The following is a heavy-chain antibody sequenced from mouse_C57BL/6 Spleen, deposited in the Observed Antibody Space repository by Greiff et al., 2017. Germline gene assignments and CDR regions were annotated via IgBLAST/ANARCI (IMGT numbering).Heavy chain of an antibody. CDR1: GYTFTSYW. CDR3: ARRDSITTVVGNWYFDV. J-gene: IGHJ1*03. CDR2: IDPSDSYT. D-gene: IGHD1-1*01. V-gene: IGHV1-59*01. Sequence: QVQLQQPGAELVRPGTSVKLSCKASGYTFTSYWMHWVKQRPGQGLEWIGVIDPSDSYTNYNQKFKGKATLTVDTSSSTAYMQLSSLTSEDSAVYYCARRDSITTVVGNWYFDVWGTGTTVTVSS.